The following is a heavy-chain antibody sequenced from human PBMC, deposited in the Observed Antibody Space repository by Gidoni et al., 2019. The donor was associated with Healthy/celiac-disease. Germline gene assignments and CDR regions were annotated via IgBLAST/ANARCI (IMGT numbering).Heavy chain of an antibody. CDR3: ARQVYSSSWYFDY. V-gene: IGHV4-59*08. Sequence: QVQLQESGPGLVTPSETLSLTCTVSGGPISSYYWSWIRQPPGKGLEWIGYIYYSGSTNYNPSLKSRVTISVDTSKNQFSLKLSSVTAADTAVYYCARQVYSSSWYFDYWGQGTLVTVSS. CDR2: IYYSGST. J-gene: IGHJ4*02. D-gene: IGHD6-13*01. CDR1: GGPISSYY.